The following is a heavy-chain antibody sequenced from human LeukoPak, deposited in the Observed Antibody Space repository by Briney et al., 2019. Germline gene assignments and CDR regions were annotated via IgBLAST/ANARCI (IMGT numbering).Heavy chain of an antibody. CDR2: IYGSGST. Sequence: SETLSLTCTVSGGSISRYYWSWIRQPAGKGLEWIGRIYGSGSTTYNPSLKSRVTMSVDTSKNQFSLKLSSVTAADTAVYYCARGIGSYGRIFDYWGQGTLVTVSS. J-gene: IGHJ4*02. V-gene: IGHV4-4*07. D-gene: IGHD1-26*01. CDR1: GGSISRYY. CDR3: ARGIGSYGRIFDY.